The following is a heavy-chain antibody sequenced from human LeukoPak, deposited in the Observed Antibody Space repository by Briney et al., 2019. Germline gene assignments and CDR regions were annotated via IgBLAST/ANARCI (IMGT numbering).Heavy chain of an antibody. V-gene: IGHV1-69*04. Sequence: SVKVSCKASGGTFSSYAISWVRQAPGQGLEWMGRIIPILGIANYAQKFQGRVTITADKSTSTAYMELSGLRSEDTAVYYCARDIWSNTAMVTYFDYWGQGTLVTVSS. CDR1: GGTFSSYA. J-gene: IGHJ4*02. CDR2: IIPILGIA. D-gene: IGHD5-18*01. CDR3: ARDIWSNTAMVTYFDY.